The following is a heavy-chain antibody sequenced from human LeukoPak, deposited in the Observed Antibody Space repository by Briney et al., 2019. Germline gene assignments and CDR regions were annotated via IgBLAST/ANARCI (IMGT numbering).Heavy chain of an antibody. D-gene: IGHD3-16*01. V-gene: IGHV5-10-1*01. CDR1: GXTFTNYW. CDR2: IDPSDSYT. CDR3: ARLQFDLRGFDF. Sequence: GESLKISSKGSGXTFTNYWINWVRQMPGKDLEWMGRIDPSDSYTNNNPSFEGHVTLSADKSIGTAYLQWSSLQASDTAMYYCARLQFDLRGFDFWGQGTMVTVSS. J-gene: IGHJ3*01.